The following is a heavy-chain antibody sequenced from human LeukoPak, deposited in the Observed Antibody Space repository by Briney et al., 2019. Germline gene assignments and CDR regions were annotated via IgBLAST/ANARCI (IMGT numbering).Heavy chain of an antibody. CDR3: AKQEYSNGWYNAFDI. CDR2: ISSDGSKY. CDR1: GFTFSAFG. V-gene: IGHV3-30*02. J-gene: IGHJ3*02. Sequence: GGSLRLSCAASGFTFSAFGMHWFRQAPGKGLEWVALISSDGSKYYKVDSVRGRFTISRDNSKNTMYLQMNSLRTEDTAMYYCAKQEYSNGWYNAFDIWGQGTKVTVSS. D-gene: IGHD6-19*01.